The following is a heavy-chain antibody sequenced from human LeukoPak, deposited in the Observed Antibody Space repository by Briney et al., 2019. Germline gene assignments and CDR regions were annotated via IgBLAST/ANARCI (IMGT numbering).Heavy chain of an antibody. CDR3: ARGGRGYFDWLLLDY. D-gene: IGHD3-9*01. CDR2: ISYDGSNK. Sequence: GGSLRLSCAASGFTFSSYAMHWVRQAPGKGLEWVAVISYDGSNKYYAVSVKGRFTISRDNSKNTLYLQMNSLRAEDTAVYYCARGGRGYFDWLLLDYWGQGTLVTVSS. CDR1: GFTFSSYA. V-gene: IGHV3-30*04. J-gene: IGHJ4*02.